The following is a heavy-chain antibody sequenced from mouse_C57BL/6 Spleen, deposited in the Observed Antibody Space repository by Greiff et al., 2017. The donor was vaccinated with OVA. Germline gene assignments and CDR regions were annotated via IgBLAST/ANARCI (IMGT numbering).Heavy chain of an antibody. J-gene: IGHJ1*03. CDR1: GYTFTSYW. CDR2: IDPNSGGT. Sequence: QVQLKQPGAELVKPGASVKLSCKASGYTFTSYWMHWVKQRPGRGLEWIGRIDPNSGGTKYNEKFKSKATLTVDKPSSTAYMQLSSLTSEDSAVYYCARSRIPYWYFDVWGTGTTVTVSS. CDR3: ARSRIPYWYFDV. V-gene: IGHV1-72*01.